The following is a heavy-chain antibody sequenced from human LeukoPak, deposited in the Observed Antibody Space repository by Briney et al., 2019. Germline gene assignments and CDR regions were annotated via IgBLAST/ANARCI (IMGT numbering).Heavy chain of an antibody. V-gene: IGHV1-18*01. CDR2: ISAYNGNT. CDR1: GDTFSSYY. CDR3: AKNYDFWSGPRGDSFHI. J-gene: IGHJ3*02. Sequence: EASVKVSCKASGDTFSSYYIHWVRQAPGQGLEWMGWISAYNGNTNYAQKLQGRVTMTRDTSTSTVYMELSSLRSEDTAIYYCAKNYDFWSGPRGDSFHIWGQGTMVTASS. D-gene: IGHD3-3*01.